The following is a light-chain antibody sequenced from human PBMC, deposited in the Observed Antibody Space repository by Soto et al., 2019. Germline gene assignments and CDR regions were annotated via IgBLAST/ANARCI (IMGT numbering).Light chain of an antibody. V-gene: IGKV1-6*01. J-gene: IGKJ5*01. Sequence: IQMTQSPSSLSASVGDRVAITCRASQSISGYLNWYQHAPGKDPKLLIYGASILHSGVPSRFSGSGSGTDFTLTISSLLPEDFATYYCLQDFNYPITFGQGTRLEI. CDR3: LQDFNYPIT. CDR1: QSISGY. CDR2: GAS.